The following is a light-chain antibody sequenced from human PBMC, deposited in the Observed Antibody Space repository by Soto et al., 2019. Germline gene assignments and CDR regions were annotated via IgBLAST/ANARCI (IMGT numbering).Light chain of an antibody. CDR1: QSVSSATY. CDR2: GAS. V-gene: IGKV3-20*01. J-gene: IGKJ4*01. CDR3: QQYGDSPLN. Sequence: DIVLTQSPGTLSLSPGERATLSCRASQSVSSATYLAWYQQKPGQAPRLLIYGASSRAAGIPDRFSGSWSGTDFTLTISRLEPEDFAVYYCQQYGDSPLNFGGGTKVE.